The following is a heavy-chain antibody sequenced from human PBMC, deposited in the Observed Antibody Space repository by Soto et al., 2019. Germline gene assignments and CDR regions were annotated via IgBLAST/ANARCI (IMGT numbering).Heavy chain of an antibody. CDR1: GFTFSDYY. CDR3: ARQYYDFWGGSSKSPHYYFDL. J-gene: IGHJ2*01. D-gene: IGHD3-3*01. Sequence: QVQLVESGGGLVKPGGSLRLSCAASGFTFSDYYITWIRQAPGKGLEWVSYISNSGRTIYYADSVKGRFTISRDNAKNSLYLQMNSLRAEDTAVYYCARQYYDFWGGSSKSPHYYFDLWGRGTLVTVSP. V-gene: IGHV3-11*01. CDR2: ISNSGRTI.